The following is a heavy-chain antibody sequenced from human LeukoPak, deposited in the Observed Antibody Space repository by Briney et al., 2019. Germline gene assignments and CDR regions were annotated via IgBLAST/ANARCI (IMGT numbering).Heavy chain of an antibody. D-gene: IGHD2-15*01. CDR2: IIPIFGTA. CDR3: AREGCSGGSCYGVGAFDI. J-gene: IGHJ3*02. Sequence: SVKVSCKASGGTFSSYAISWVRQAPGQGLEWMGGIIPIFGTANYAQKFQGRVTITADESTSTAYMELSSLRSEDTAVYYCAREGCSGGSCYGVGAFDIWGQGTMVTVSS. V-gene: IGHV1-69*01. CDR1: GGTFSSYA.